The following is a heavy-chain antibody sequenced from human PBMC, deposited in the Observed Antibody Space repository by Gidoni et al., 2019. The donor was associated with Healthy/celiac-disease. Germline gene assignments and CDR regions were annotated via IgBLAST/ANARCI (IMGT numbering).Heavy chain of an antibody. V-gene: IGHV1-18*01. J-gene: IGHJ6*02. CDR2: FSAYNGNT. D-gene: IGHD3-10*01. CDR3: ARDGEYYYYGMDV. CDR1: GYTFTSYG. Sequence: AQLAQSGAEVTKPGPSAQVTCKASGYTFTSYGITWMRQGPGQGLSWMGWFSAYNGNTNNAQKLQGRVTMTTDTSTRTAYMELRSLRSDDTAVYYCARDGEYYYYGMDVWGQGTTVTVSS.